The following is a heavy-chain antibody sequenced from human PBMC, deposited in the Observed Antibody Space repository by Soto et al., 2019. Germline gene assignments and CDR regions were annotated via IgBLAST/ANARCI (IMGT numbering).Heavy chain of an antibody. J-gene: IGHJ4*02. D-gene: IGHD3-16*01. CDR1: GFTFSSYA. CDR3: AKGWAYDYVWGTYTPLDY. Sequence: GSLRLSCAASGFTFSSYAMSWVRQAPGKGLEWVSAISGSGGSTYYADSVKGRFTISRDNSKNTLYLQMNSLRAEDTAVYYCAKGWAYDYVWGTYTPLDYWGQGTLVTVSS. CDR2: ISGSGGST. V-gene: IGHV3-23*01.